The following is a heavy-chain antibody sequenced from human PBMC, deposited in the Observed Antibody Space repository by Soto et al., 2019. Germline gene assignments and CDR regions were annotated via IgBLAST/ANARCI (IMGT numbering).Heavy chain of an antibody. V-gene: IGHV1-18*04. CDR3: AKEMYPRTVLDSSSPWGDY. CDR1: GYTFTSYG. J-gene: IGHJ4*02. CDR2: ISAYNGNT. Sequence: ASVKVSCKASGYTFTSYGISWVRQAPGQGLEWMGWISAYNGNTNYAQKLQGRVTMTTDTSTSTAYMELRSLRSDDTAVYFCAKEMYPRTVLDSSSPWGDYWGQGTLVTVSS. D-gene: IGHD6-6*01.